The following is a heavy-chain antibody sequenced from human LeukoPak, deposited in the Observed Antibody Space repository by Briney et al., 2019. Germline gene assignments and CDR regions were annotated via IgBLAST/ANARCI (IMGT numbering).Heavy chain of an antibody. V-gene: IGHV4-34*01. CDR2: INHSGST. CDR3: ARVRYYYDSSGYYYGPYYFDY. Sequence: SETLSLTCAVYGGSFSGYYWSWIRQPPGKGLEWIGEINHSGSTNYNPSLKSRVTISVDTSKNQFSLKLSSVTAADTAVYYCARVRYYYDSSGYYYGPYYFDYWGQGTLVTVSS. CDR1: GGSFSGYY. J-gene: IGHJ4*02. D-gene: IGHD3-22*01.